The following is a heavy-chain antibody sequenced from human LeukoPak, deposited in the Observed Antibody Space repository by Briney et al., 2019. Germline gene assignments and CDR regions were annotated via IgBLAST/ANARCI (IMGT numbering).Heavy chain of an antibody. V-gene: IGHV4-34*01. D-gene: IGHD3-22*01. J-gene: IGHJ4*02. CDR1: GGSFSGYY. Sequence: SETLSLTCAVYGGSFSGYYWSWIRQPPGKGLEWIGEINHSGSTNYNPSLKSRVTISVDTSKNQFSLKLSSVTAADTAVYYCASLYHHDSSGILDYWGQGTLVTVSS. CDR3: ASLYHHDSSGILDY. CDR2: INHSGST.